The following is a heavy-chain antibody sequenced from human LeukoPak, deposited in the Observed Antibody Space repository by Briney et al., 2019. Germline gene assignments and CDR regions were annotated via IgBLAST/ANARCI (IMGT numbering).Heavy chain of an antibody. V-gene: IGHV3-23*01. CDR1: GFTFSDYY. J-gene: IGHJ6*02. Sequence: PGGSLRLSCAASGFTFSDYYMSWIRQAPGKGLEWVSGVSGSGGSTYYADSVKGRFTISRDISKNTLYLQMNSLRAEDTAVYYCAKASGYSYGYWYYGMDVWGQGTTVTVSS. CDR3: AKASGYSYGYWYYGMDV. D-gene: IGHD5-18*01. CDR2: VSGSGGST.